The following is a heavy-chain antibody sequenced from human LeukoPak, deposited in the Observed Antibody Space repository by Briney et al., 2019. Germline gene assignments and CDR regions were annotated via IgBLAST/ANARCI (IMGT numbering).Heavy chain of an antibody. CDR1: GGSISSYY. CDR3: AREGTMVRGIPVRGRFGY. Sequence: KPSETLSLTCTVSGGSISSYYWSWIRQPAGKGLERIGLIYTSGSGSTNYNPSLKSRVTMSVDTSKNQFSLKLSSVTAADTAVYYCAREGTMVRGIPVRGRFGYWGQGTLVTVSS. D-gene: IGHD3-10*01. V-gene: IGHV4-4*07. CDR2: IYTSGSGST. J-gene: IGHJ4*02.